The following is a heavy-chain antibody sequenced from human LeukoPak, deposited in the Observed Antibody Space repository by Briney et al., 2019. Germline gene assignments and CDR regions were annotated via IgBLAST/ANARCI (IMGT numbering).Heavy chain of an antibody. CDR1: GYIFTDYY. D-gene: IGHD1-26*01. V-gene: IGHV1-46*01. CDR2: LNSSGGST. Sequence: GASVKVSCKTSGYIFTDYYIHWVRQAPGQGLEWMGILNSSGGSTTYAQKFQGRITMTRDASTSTAYMELRSLRSEDTAVYYCARDRWELPYYFDYWGQGTLVTVSS. CDR3: ARDRWELPYYFDY. J-gene: IGHJ4*02.